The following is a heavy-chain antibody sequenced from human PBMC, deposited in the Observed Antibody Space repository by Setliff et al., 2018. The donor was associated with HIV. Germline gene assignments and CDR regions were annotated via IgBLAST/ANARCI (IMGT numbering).Heavy chain of an antibody. CDR2: IYSSGST. CDR1: GGSFRDFY. Sequence: SETLSLTCAVYGGSFRDFYWSRIRQPPGKGLEWIGSIYSSGSTNYNPSLKSRVTISVDTSKKHFSLRLSSVTAADTAVYYCARDRRHDRNRWYVTHQNCKYWGQGTLGTVSS. V-gene: IGHV4-34*01. D-gene: IGHD2-15*01. CDR3: ARDRRHDRNRWYVTHQNCKY. J-gene: IGHJ1*01.